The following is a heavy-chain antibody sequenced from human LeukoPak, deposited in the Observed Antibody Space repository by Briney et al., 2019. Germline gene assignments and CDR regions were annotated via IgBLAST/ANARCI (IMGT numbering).Heavy chain of an antibody. J-gene: IGHJ4*02. CDR2: INPSGGST. D-gene: IGHD5/OR15-5a*01. V-gene: IGHV1-46*01. CDR3: ARDPRGNSVYVFDY. Sequence: ASVKLACKASGYTLAEYYMHCVRQAPGQGLDWMGFINPSGGSTRYAQNFQGRVTMTRDTSTSTIYMELSSLRSEDTAVYYCARDPRGNSVYVFDYWGQGTLVTVSS. CDR1: GYTLAEYY.